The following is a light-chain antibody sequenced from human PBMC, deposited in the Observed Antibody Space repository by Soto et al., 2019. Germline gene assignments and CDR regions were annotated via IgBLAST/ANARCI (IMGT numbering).Light chain of an antibody. CDR2: EVS. CDR3: TSYTSISTYV. J-gene: IGLJ1*01. V-gene: IGLV2-14*01. CDR1: SSDVGGYNH. Sequence: QSALAQPASVSESPGQSITISCAGTSSDVGGYNHVSWYQQHADKAPKLLIHEVSNRSSGVSNRFSGSKSGNTASLTISGLQAEDEADYYCTSYTSISTYVFGTGTKVTVL.